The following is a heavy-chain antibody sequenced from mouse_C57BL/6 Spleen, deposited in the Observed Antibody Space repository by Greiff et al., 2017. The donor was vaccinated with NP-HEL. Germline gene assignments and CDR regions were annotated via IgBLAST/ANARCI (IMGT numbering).Heavy chain of an antibody. V-gene: IGHV14-2*01. CDR2: IDPEDGET. D-gene: IGHD1-1*01. J-gene: IGHJ2*01. CDR1: GFNIKDYY. CDR3: ARMIHYGSRNFDY. Sequence: EVQLQQSGAELVKPGASVKLSCTASGFNIKDYYMHWVKQRTEQGLEWIGRIDPEDGETKYAPTFQGKATITADTSSNTAYLQLSSRTSEDTAVYYCARMIHYGSRNFDYWGQGTTLTVSS.